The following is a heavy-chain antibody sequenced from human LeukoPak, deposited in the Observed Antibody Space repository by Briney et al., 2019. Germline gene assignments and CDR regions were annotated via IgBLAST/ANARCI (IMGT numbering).Heavy chain of an antibody. Sequence: GESLKISCKGSGYSFTSYWIGWVRQMPGKGLEWMGIIYPGDSDTRYSPSFQGQVTISADKSISTAYLRWSSLKASDTAMYYCARNRVGATTHFDYWGQGTLVTVSS. V-gene: IGHV5-51*01. J-gene: IGHJ4*02. D-gene: IGHD1-26*01. CDR2: IYPGDSDT. CDR1: GYSFTSYW. CDR3: ARNRVGATTHFDY.